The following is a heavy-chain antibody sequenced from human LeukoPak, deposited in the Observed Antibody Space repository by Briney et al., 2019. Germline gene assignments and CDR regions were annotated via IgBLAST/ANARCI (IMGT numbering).Heavy chain of an antibody. V-gene: IGHV2-5*01. CDR1: GFSLTTRGVG. CDR3: AHRRSSRSDWGSPDYSDY. J-gene: IGHJ4*02. CDR2: VYWNDDK. Sequence: SGPTLVKPTQTLTLTCAFSGFSLTTRGVGVGWIRQPPGKALEWLAVVYWNDDKRYSPSLNTRVTITKDTSKNQVVLTLTNMDPVDTATYYCAHRRSSRSDWGSPDYSDYWGQGNLVTVSS. D-gene: IGHD3-16*01.